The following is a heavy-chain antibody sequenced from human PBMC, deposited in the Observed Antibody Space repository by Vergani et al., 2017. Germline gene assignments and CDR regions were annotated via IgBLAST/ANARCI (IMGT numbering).Heavy chain of an antibody. CDR2: ISWNSGSI. Sequence: EVQLVESGGGLVQPGRSLRLSCAASGFTFDDYAMHWVRQAPGKGLEWVSGISWNSGSIGYADSVKGRFTISRDNAKNSLYLQMNSLRAEDTAVYYCAREDRADAFDSWGQGTMVTVSS. J-gene: IGHJ3*02. V-gene: IGHV3-9*01. D-gene: IGHD1-14*01. CDR1: GFTFDDYA. CDR3: AREDRADAFDS.